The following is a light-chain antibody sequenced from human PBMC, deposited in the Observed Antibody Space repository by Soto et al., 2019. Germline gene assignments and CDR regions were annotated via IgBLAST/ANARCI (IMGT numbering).Light chain of an antibody. CDR2: DAS. J-gene: IGKJ5*01. Sequence: EIVLTQSPSTLSLSPGERSTLSCMASQSTSFYLTWYQHKPGQAPRLLIYDASNRATGIPARFSGSGYGTDFTLTISSLEPEDFAVYYCQQRSNWPTFGQGTRLEIK. V-gene: IGKV3-11*01. CDR3: QQRSNWPT. CDR1: QSTSFY.